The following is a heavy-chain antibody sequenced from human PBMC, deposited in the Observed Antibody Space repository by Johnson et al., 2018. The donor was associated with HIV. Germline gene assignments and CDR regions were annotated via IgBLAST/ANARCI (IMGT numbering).Heavy chain of an antibody. CDR3: ARDETKRRYALTAFDI. V-gene: IGHV3-7*05. Sequence: VQLVESRGVLVQPGGSLRLSCAASGFTFRLYWLTWVRQAPGKGLEWVANIKQDGSEHYYVDSVKGRFTISRDNAKNALYLQMNSLRAEDTAFYYCARDETKRRYALTAFDIWGQGTMVSVSS. D-gene: IGHD1-1*01. CDR2: IKQDGSEH. J-gene: IGHJ3*02. CDR1: GFTFRLYW.